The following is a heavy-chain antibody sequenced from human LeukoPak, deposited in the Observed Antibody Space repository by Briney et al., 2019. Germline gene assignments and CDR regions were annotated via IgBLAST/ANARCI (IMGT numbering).Heavy chain of an antibody. CDR1: GFTFSSYA. Sequence: GGSVRLSCAASGFTFSSYAMTWVRQAPGKGLEWVSALTCGGDSTYYADSVQGRFTISRDNSKNTLYLQMNSLRAEDTAVYYCAKGPGYCSSTSCPADYWGQGTLVTVSS. D-gene: IGHD2-2*01. V-gene: IGHV3-23*01. CDR3: AKGPGYCSSTSCPADY. J-gene: IGHJ4*02. CDR2: LTCGGDST.